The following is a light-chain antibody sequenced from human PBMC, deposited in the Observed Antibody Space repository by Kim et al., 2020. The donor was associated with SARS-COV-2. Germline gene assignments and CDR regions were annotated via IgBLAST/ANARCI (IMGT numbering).Light chain of an antibody. CDR3: QQYHSYPYT. CDR2: DAS. V-gene: IGKV1-5*01. J-gene: IGKJ2*01. Sequence: SAFGGDRVTITCRASQGMSSLLAWYQQKPGKAPKLLIYDASSLEGGVPSRFSGSGSGTDFTLAISSLQPDDFATYYCQQYHSYPYTLGQGTKLEI. CDR1: QGMSSL.